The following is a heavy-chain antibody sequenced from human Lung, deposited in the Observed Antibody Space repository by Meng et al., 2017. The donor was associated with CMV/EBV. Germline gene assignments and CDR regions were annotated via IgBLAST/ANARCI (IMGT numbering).Heavy chain of an antibody. CDR3: AREQNYGDFYYYYYGLDV. CDR1: GYTFTDYY. J-gene: IGHJ6*02. CDR2: INPISGDT. V-gene: IGHV1-2*02. D-gene: IGHD4-17*01. Sequence: ASVXVSXXASGYTFTDYYIHWVRQAPGQGLEWMGWINPISGDTNFAQKFPGRVTLTRDTSINTAYMELSGLKSDDTAVYYCAREQNYGDFYYYYYGLDVWGQGTXVTVSS.